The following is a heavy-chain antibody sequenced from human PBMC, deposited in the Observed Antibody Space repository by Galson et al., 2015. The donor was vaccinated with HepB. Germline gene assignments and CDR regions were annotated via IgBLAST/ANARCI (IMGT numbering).Heavy chain of an antibody. V-gene: IGHV3-66*01. CDR3: ARDHKGGWYDVADY. J-gene: IGHJ4*02. Sequence: SLRLSCAASGFTVSSNYMSWVRQAPGKGLEWVSVIYTRGSTDYADFVKGRFTISRDDSKNTVYLQMNSLRVEDTAVYYCARDHKGGWYDVADYWGQGALVTVSS. D-gene: IGHD6-19*01. CDR1: GFTVSSNY. CDR2: IYTRGST.